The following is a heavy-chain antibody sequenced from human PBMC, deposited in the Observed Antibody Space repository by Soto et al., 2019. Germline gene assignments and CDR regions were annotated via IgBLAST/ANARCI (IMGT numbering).Heavy chain of an antibody. Sequence: QITLKESSPTLVKPTQTLTLTCSFSGFSLYTGGVGVGWIRQPPGKALEWLALLDWDVTRRYNPSPKNTLTIAKDTSENQVVLTVTDMGPVDTGTYFCAHYTTDTYFDVWGKGATVTVSS. V-gene: IGHV2-5*02. CDR3: AHYTTDTYFDV. J-gene: IGHJ6*04. D-gene: IGHD1-1*01. CDR1: GFSLYTGGVG. CDR2: LDWDVTR.